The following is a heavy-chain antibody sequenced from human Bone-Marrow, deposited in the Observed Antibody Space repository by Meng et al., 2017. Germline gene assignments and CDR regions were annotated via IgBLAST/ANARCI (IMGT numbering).Heavy chain of an antibody. Sequence: GSLRLSCVVSGGSFSDYYWSWIRQPPGKGLEWIGEINHSGSTNYNPPLESRATISVDTSQNNLSLKLSSVTAADSAVYYCARGPTTMAHDFDYWGQGTLVTVSS. CDR2: INHSGST. J-gene: IGHJ4*02. CDR1: GGSFSDYY. V-gene: IGHV4-34*01. CDR3: ARGPTTMAHDFDY. D-gene: IGHD4-11*01.